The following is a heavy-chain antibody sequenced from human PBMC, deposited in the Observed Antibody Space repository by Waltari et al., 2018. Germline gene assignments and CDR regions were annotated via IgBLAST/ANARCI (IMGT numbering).Heavy chain of an antibody. CDR1: GYTFTSYY. J-gene: IGHJ3*02. V-gene: IGHV1-46*01. CDR3: AGQRALDAFDI. CDR2: INPSGGST. Sequence: QVQLVKSGAEVKKPGASVKVSCKASGYTFTSYYMHWVRQAPGQGLEWMGIINPSGGSTSYAQKFQGRVTMTRDTSTSTVYMELSSLRSEDTAVYYCAGQRALDAFDIWGQGTMVTVSS.